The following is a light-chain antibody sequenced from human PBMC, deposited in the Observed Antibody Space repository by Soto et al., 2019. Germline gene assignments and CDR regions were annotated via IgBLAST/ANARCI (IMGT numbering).Light chain of an antibody. CDR2: WAS. CDR1: QTILYSSNNRNY. Sequence: DIVVAQSPDSLAASLGERATINCKSSQTILYSSNNRNYLAWYQQKPGQPPKLLIYWASTRESGVPDRFSGSGSGTDFNLTLSSLQAEDVAVYYCQQYYSPPYTFGQGTKLEIK. J-gene: IGKJ2*01. V-gene: IGKV4-1*01. CDR3: QQYYSPPYT.